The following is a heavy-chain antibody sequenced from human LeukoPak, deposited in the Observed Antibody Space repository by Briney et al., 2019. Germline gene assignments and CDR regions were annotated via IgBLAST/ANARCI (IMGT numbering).Heavy chain of an antibody. J-gene: IGHJ4*02. CDR2: ISGSGGST. V-gene: IGHV3-23*01. Sequence: PGGSLRLSCAASGFTFSSYWMSWVRQAPGRGLEWVSGISGSGGSTYYADSVKGRFTISRDNSKNTLYLQMNSLRAEDTAVYYCAKDYYDSSGYHSLDYWGQGTLVTVSS. D-gene: IGHD3-22*01. CDR1: GFTFSSYW. CDR3: AKDYYDSSGYHSLDY.